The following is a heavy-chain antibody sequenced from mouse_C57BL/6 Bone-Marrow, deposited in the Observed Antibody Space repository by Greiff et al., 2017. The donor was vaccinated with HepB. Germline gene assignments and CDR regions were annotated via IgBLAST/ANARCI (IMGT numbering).Heavy chain of an antibody. Sequence: VQLQQPGAELVRPGSSVKLSCKASGYTFTSYWMHWVKQRPIQGLEWIGNIDPSDSETHYNQKFKDKATLTVDKSSSTAYMHLSSLTSEDSAVYYCARGRVQYYGFYAMDYWGQGTSVTVSS. D-gene: IGHD1-2*01. CDR2: IDPSDSET. J-gene: IGHJ4*01. CDR1: GYTFTSYW. V-gene: IGHV1-52*01. CDR3: ARGRVQYYGFYAMDY.